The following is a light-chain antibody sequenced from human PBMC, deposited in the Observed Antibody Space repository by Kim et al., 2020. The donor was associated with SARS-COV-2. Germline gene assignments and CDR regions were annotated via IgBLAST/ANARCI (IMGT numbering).Light chain of an antibody. CDR1: QSVSNS. CDR2: GAS. V-gene: IGKV3-15*01. CDR3: QQYNNWPET. J-gene: IGKJ1*01. Sequence: VSPGERATLSCRASQSVSNSLAWYQQKPGQAPRLLIYGASTRATGIPVRFSGSGSRTEFTLTISSLQSEDFAVYYCQQYNNWPETFGQGTKVEIK.